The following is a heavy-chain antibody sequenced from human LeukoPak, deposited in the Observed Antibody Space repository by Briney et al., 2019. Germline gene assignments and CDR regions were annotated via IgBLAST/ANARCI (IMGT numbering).Heavy chain of an antibody. D-gene: IGHD3-16*01. V-gene: IGHV3-23*01. Sequence: GGSLRLSCAASGFTFSSYAINWVRQAPGKGLEWVSSISASGGSTYYADSVKGRFTISRDNAKNTLYLQMNSLRAEDTAVYYCARVRWGGLYYFDYWGQGTLVTVSS. CDR3: ARVRWGGLYYFDY. J-gene: IGHJ4*02. CDR2: ISASGGST. CDR1: GFTFSSYA.